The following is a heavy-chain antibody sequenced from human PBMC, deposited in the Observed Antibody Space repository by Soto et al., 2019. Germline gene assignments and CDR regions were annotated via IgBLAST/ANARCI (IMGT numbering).Heavy chain of an antibody. CDR2: IYYSGST. CDR1: GGSISSGDYF. J-gene: IGHJ5*01. Sequence: QVQLQESGPGLVKPSQTLSLTCTVSGGSISSGDYFWSWIRQYQGKGLEWIGYIYYSGSTYYNPSLKSRVTISLDTSKSQFSLMLSSMTAADTAVYYCARGRALYSNYDSWGQGTLVTVSS. CDR3: ARGRALYSNYDS. D-gene: IGHD4-4*01. V-gene: IGHV4-31*03.